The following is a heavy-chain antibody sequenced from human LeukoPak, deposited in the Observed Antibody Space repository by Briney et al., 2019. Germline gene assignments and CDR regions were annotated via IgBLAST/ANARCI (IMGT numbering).Heavy chain of an antibody. Sequence: GGSLRLSCAASGFTFSDYAMTWVRQAPGKGLEWVSSISSSSSYIYYADSVKGRFTISRDNAKNSLYLRMNSLRAEDTAVYYCARPAANYCSGGSCYLDYWGQGTLVTVSS. CDR1: GFTFSDYA. V-gene: IGHV3-21*01. D-gene: IGHD2-15*01. J-gene: IGHJ4*02. CDR3: ARPAANYCSGGSCYLDY. CDR2: ISSSSSYI.